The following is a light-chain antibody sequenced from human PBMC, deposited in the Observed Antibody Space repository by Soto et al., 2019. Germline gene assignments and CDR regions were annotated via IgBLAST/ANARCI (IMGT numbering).Light chain of an antibody. CDR3: QQYNNWPPLT. CDR1: QSVLYSSNNENY. J-gene: IGKJ5*01. Sequence: DMVMTQSPDSLAVSLGERATINCKSSQSVLYSSNNENYLGWYQQKPGQAPRLLIYGASTRATGIPARFSGSGSGTEFTLTISSLQSEDFAVYYCQQYNNWPPLTFGQGTRLE. V-gene: IGKV4-1*01. CDR2: GAS.